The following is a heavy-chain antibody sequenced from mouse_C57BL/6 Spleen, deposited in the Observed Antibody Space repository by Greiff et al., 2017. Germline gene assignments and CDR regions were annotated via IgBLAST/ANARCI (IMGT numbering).Heavy chain of an antibody. CDR3: APITTVVATDAMDY. CDR2: IHPNSGST. Sequence: VQLQQSGAELVKPGALVKLSCKASGYTFTSYWMHWVKQRPGQGLEWIGMIHPNSGSTNYNEKFKSKATLTVDKSSSTAYMQLSSLTSEDSAVYYCAPITTVVATDAMDYWGQGTSVTVSS. D-gene: IGHD1-1*01. V-gene: IGHV1-64*01. CDR1: GYTFTSYW. J-gene: IGHJ4*01.